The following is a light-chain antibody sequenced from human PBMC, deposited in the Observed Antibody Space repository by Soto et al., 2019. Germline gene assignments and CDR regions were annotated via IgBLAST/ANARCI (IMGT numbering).Light chain of an antibody. CDR3: SSYTSSRTLV. CDR1: SSDVGYYNF. J-gene: IGLJ2*01. CDR2: EVS. Sequence: QSALTQPASVSGSPGQSITISCTGTSSDVGYYNFVSWYQHHPGKAPKLMIYEVSHRPSGVSNRFSGAKSGNTASLTISGLQAEDEADYYCSSYTSSRTLVFGGGTKVTVL. V-gene: IGLV2-14*01.